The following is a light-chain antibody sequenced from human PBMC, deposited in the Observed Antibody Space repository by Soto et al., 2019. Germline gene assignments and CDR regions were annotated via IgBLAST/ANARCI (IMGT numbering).Light chain of an antibody. V-gene: IGKV3-20*01. CDR1: QSVSSSY. CDR2: GAS. J-gene: IGKJ5*01. Sequence: EIVLTQSPGTLSLSPWERATLSCRASQSVSSSYLAWYQQKPGQAPRLLIYGASSRATGIPDRFSGSGSGTDFTLTISRLEPEDFAVYYCQQYGFTFGQGTRLEI. CDR3: QQYGFT.